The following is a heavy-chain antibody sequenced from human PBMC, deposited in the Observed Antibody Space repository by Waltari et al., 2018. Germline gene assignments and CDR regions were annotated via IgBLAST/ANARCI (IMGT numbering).Heavy chain of an antibody. Sequence: EGQLVESGGGLVQHGGSLRLSCAASGFTFSSYWMSWVRQAPGKGLEWVANINQDGSERQYVDSMKGRFTISRDSAKNSLYLQMNSLRVEDTAVYYCARFTRSEDRGIWGQGTMVTVSS. D-gene: IGHD2-15*01. CDR3: ARFTRSEDRGI. CDR2: INQDGSER. J-gene: IGHJ3*02. V-gene: IGHV3-7*01. CDR1: GFTFSSYW.